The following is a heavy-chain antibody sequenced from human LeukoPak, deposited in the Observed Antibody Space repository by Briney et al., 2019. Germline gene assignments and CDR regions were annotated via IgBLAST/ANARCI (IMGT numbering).Heavy chain of an antibody. Sequence: SETLSLTCTVSGGSIINGYYWSWIRQHPGKGLEWIGYIYYSGSTYYNPSLKSRVTISVDTSKNQFSLKLSSVTAADTAVYYCARAGLGNLFDYWGQGTLVTVSS. CDR3: ARAGLGNLFDY. CDR1: GGSIINGYY. V-gene: IGHV4-31*03. J-gene: IGHJ4*02. CDR2: IYYSGST. D-gene: IGHD4-23*01.